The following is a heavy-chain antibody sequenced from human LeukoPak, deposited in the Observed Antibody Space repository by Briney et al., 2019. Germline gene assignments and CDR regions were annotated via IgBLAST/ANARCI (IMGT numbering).Heavy chain of an antibody. D-gene: IGHD2-21*02. V-gene: IGHV3-23*01. CDR2: ISGSGGST. CDR1: GFTFSSYG. CDR3: AKVVVVTATSGWFDP. J-gene: IGHJ5*02. Sequence: GGSLRLSCAASGFTFSSYGMSWVRQAPGKGLEWVSAISGSGGSTYYADSVKGRFTISRDNSKNTLYLQMNSLRAEDTAVYYCAKVVVVTATSGWFDPWGQGTLVTVSS.